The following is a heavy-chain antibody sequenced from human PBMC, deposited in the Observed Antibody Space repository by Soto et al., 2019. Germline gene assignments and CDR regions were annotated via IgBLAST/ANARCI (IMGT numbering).Heavy chain of an antibody. CDR3: ARDPYWSTTGSIMDY. CDR2: ISHKSSTI. Sequence: EVQLVESGGGLVQPGASLRLSCAASGFTFSNYAMNWVRQAPGQGLEWVAYISHKSSTIYHADSVKGRFTIARDKAKNSMYLQMNSLRDEDADVYDCARDPYWSTTGSIMDYWGQGTLVTVSS. D-gene: IGHD4-17*01. CDR1: GFTFSNYA. V-gene: IGHV3-48*02. J-gene: IGHJ4*02.